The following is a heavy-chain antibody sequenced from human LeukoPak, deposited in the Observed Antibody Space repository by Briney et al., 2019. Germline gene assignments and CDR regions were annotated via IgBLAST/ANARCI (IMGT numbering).Heavy chain of an antibody. J-gene: IGHJ4*02. V-gene: IGHV3-21*01. Sequence: GGSLRLSCAASGFTFSSHSMSWVRQAPGKGLECVSSISSSGSDIYDADSVTGRFTISRDNARNSLYLQMNSLRVEDTAVYYCARGAGVGSYVPFDLWGQGTRVTVSS. CDR3: ARGAGVGSYVPFDL. D-gene: IGHD3-16*01. CDR2: ISSSGSDI. CDR1: GFTFSSHS.